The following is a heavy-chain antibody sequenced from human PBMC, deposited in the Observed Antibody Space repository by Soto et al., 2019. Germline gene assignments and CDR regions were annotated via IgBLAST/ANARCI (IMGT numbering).Heavy chain of an antibody. CDR2: ITGSGGAT. Sequence: EVQLLESGGGLVQPGGSLRLSCEVSTVTFRIYVMNWVRQAPGKGLEWVSAITGSGGATYYADSVKGRFTVSRDNFKKTLYLQMNNLSVNDTAVYFCATGAPPPPYNYCGLDIWGDGTTVPVSP. CDR3: ATGAPPPPYNYCGLDI. J-gene: IGHJ6*04. D-gene: IGHD3-10*01. CDR1: TVTFRIYV. V-gene: IGHV3-23*01.